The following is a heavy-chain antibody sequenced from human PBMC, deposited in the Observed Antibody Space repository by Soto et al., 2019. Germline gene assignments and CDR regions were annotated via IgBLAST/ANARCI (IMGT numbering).Heavy chain of an antibody. V-gene: IGHV5-51*01. CDR1: GYSFTSYW. CDR3: ARRNDYGDVYYYYGMDV. D-gene: IGHD4-17*01. CDR2: IYPGDSDT. J-gene: IGHJ6*02. Sequence: GESLKISCKGSGYSFTSYWIGWVRQMPGKGLEWMGIIYPGDSDTRYSPSFQGQVTISADKSISTAYLQWSSLKASDTAMYYCARRNDYGDVYYYYGMDVWCQGTTVTVS.